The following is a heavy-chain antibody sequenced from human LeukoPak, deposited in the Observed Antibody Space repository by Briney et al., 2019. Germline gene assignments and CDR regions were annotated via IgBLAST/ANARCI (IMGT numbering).Heavy chain of an antibody. J-gene: IGHJ4*02. CDR1: GFTFSSFA. D-gene: IGHD2-8*01. CDR3: AKRPLYPDLYFDY. CDR2: ISGSGDTT. V-gene: IGHV3-23*01. Sequence: GGSLRLSCAASGFTFSSFAMSWVRQAPGKGLEWVSGISGSGDTTYYADSVKGRFTISRDNSKNTLYLQMNSLRAEDTAVYYCAKRPLYPDLYFDYWGQGTLVTVSS.